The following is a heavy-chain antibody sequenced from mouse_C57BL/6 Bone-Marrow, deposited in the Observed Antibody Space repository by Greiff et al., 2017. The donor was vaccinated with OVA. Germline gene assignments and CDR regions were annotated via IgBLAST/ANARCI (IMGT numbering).Heavy chain of an antibody. CDR2: INPSTGGT. V-gene: IGHV1-42*01. CDR3: ARYDYDGGIPL. J-gene: IGHJ4*01. CDR1: GYSFTGYY. D-gene: IGHD2-4*01. Sequence: VQLQQSGPELVKPGASVKISCKASGYSFTGYYMNWVKQSPEKSLEWIGEINPSTGGTTYNQKFKAKATLTVDKSSSTAYMQLKSLTSEDSAVYYCARYDYDGGIPLWGQGTSVTVSS.